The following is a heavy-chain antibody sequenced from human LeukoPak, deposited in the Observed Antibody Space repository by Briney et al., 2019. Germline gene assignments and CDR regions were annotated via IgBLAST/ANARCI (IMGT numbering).Heavy chain of an antibody. CDR3: ARDPRYYDSSGSPYDY. CDR2: INWNGGST. CDR1: GFTFSSYA. V-gene: IGHV3-20*04. D-gene: IGHD3-22*01. Sequence: PGGSLRLSCAASGFTFSSYAMSWVRQAPGKGLEWVSGINWNGGSTGYADSVKGRFTISRDNAKNSLYLQMNSLRAEDTALYYCARDPRYYDSSGSPYDYWGQGTLVTVSS. J-gene: IGHJ4*02.